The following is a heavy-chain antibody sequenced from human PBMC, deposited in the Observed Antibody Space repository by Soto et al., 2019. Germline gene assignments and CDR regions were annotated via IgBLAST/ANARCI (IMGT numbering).Heavy chain of an antibody. CDR2: ISPYNGNR. V-gene: IGHV1-18*01. Sequence: ASVKVSCKASGYSFTNYAISWARQAPGQGLEWMGWISPYNGNRNYAQKFQGRVTMTTDTSTSTAYMELRSLRSDDTAVYYCARVPASSIWRSDFYFGMDVWGQGTTVTVSS. CDR3: ARVPASSIWRSDFYFGMDV. D-gene: IGHD6-13*01. CDR1: GYSFTNYA. J-gene: IGHJ6*02.